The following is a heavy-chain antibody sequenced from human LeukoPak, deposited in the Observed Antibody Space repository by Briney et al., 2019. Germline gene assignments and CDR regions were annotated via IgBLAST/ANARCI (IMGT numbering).Heavy chain of an antibody. CDR3: ARHRYYFDY. CDR2: ITTSSTYM. J-gene: IGHJ4*02. Sequence: GGSLRLSCAASGFAFNSYSMNWVRQAPGKGLEWVASITTSSTYMHYTDSVKGRFTISRDNAKNSLYLQMNSLRADDTAVYFCARHRYYFDYWGQGTLVTVSS. CDR1: GFAFNSYS. V-gene: IGHV3-21*01.